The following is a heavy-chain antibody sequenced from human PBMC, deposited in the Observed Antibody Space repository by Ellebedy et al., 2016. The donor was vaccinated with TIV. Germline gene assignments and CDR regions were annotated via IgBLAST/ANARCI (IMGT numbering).Heavy chain of an antibody. V-gene: IGHV3-33*08. CDR1: GFTFSTYS. CDR2: VSSDGKTK. CDR3: ARDTHNGGNCVPDY. Sequence: GGSLRLSCAASGFTFSTYSMNWVRQAPGKGLEWVAVVSSDGKTKYYLDSVKGRFTISRDNAKNTLYLQMHSLSAEDTAVYYCARDTHNGGNCVPDYWGQGTLVTVSS. J-gene: IGHJ4*02. D-gene: IGHD4-23*01.